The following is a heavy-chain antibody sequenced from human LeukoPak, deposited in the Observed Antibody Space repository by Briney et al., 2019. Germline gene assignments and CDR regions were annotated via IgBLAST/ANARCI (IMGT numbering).Heavy chain of an antibody. CDR1: GYTFTSYG. D-gene: IGHD6-19*01. CDR3: ARVVAGMITDY. CDR2: ISAYNGNT. J-gene: IGHJ4*02. V-gene: IGHV1-18*01. Sequence: ASVKVSCKASGYTFTSYGISWVRQAPGQGLEWMGWISAYNGNTNYAQKFQGRVTMTRDTSISTAYMELSRLRSDDTAVYYCARVVAGMITDYWGQGTLVTVSS.